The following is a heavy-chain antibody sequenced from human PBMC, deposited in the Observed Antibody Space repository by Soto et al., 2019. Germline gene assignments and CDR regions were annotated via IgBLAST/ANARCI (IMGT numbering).Heavy chain of an antibody. D-gene: IGHD3-16*02. CDR1: GFTFSNAW. CDR2: IKSKKNGGTT. V-gene: IGHV3-15*01. J-gene: IGHJ4*01. Sequence: PVGSLRLSCEVSGFTFSNAWMNWVRQAPGKGLEWVGRIKSKKNGGTTDYAAPVKGRFTISRDDSQNRLYLQMSSLKSEDTGVYYCATIYDYVWGSYRLFDYWGHGTLVTVSS. CDR3: ATIYDYVWGSYRLFDY.